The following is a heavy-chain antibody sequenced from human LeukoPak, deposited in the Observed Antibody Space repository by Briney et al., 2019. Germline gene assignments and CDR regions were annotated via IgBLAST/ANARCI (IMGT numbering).Heavy chain of an antibody. D-gene: IGHD3-22*01. V-gene: IGHV4-39*01. J-gene: IGHJ4*02. CDR3: ARLYTDYYDSSGVDY. CDR1: GGSISSSPYY. CDR2: IYYSGST. Sequence: KPSETLSLTCTVSGGSISSSPYYWAWIRQFPGKGLEWIGSIYYSGSTYYNPSLKSRVTISVDTSKNQFSLKLSSVTAADTAVYYCARLYTDYYDSSGVDYWGQGTLVTVSS.